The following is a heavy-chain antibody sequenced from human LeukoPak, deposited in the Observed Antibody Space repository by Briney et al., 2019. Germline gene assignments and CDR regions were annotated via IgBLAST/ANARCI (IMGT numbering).Heavy chain of an antibody. CDR3: ARRDSSVYWLGS. CDR2: IYYSGST. CDR1: GGSISSSGYY. J-gene: IGHJ4*02. D-gene: IGHD3-22*01. V-gene: IGHV4-39*01. Sequence: SETLSLTCTVSGGSISSSGYYWGWIRQPPGKGLEWIASIYYSGSTYYNPSLKSRVTISVDTSKNQFSLKLSSVTAADTAVYYCARRDSSVYWLGSWGQGTLVTVSS.